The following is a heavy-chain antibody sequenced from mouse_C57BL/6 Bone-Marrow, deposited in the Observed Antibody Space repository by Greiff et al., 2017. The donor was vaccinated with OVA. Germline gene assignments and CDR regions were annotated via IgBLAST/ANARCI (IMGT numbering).Heavy chain of an antibody. Sequence: QVQLQQPGAELVRPGSSVKLSCKASGYTFTSYWMDWVKQRPGQGLEWIGNIYPSDSENQYNQKFQDKATLTVDKSSSTASMPLSSLTSEDSAVYYCARIGSRFAYWGQGTLVTVSA. D-gene: IGHD1-1*01. V-gene: IGHV1-61*01. CDR3: ARIGSRFAY. J-gene: IGHJ3*01. CDR2: IYPSDSEN. CDR1: GYTFTSYW.